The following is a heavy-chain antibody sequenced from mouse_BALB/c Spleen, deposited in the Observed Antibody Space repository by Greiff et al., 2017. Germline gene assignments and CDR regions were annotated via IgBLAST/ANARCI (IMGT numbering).Heavy chain of an antibody. CDR2: IDPFNGGT. Sequence: LLESGPELMKPGASVKISCKASGYSFTSYYMHWVKQGHGKSLEWIGYIDPFNGGTSYNQKFKGKATLTVDKSSSTAYMHLSSLTSEDSAVYYCARGDYYGSSYFDYWGQGTTLTVSS. CDR1: GYSFTSYY. J-gene: IGHJ2*01. CDR3: ARGDYYGSSYFDY. D-gene: IGHD1-1*01. V-gene: IGHV1S135*01.